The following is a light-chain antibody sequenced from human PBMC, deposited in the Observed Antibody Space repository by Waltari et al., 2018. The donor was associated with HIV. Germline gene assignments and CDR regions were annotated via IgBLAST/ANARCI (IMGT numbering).Light chain of an antibody. CDR2: ENN. CDR1: SSHIQHNY. Sequence: QSVLTQPPAVSAAPGQRVNFSCSGSSSHIQHNYVSWYQHIPGTAPKLLIFENNERPSGIPDRFSGSKSGTSATLAVTGLQIGDEADYYCATWDTDLIGVVFGGGTKLTVL. J-gene: IGLJ2*01. CDR3: ATWDTDLIGVV. V-gene: IGLV1-51*02.